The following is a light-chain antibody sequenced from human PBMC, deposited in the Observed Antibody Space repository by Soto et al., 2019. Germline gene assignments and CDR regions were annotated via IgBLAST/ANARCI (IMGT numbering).Light chain of an antibody. J-gene: IGKJ5*01. CDR3: QQGYSTPIT. CDR2: AAS. V-gene: IGKV1-39*01. Sequence: DVQVSQSPSTLSASVGDRVAITCRASQSISSYLNWYQQKPGKAPKVLIYAASNLQSGVPSRFSGSGSGTDFALTISSLQPEDFATYYCQQGYSTPITFGQGTRLEI. CDR1: QSISSY.